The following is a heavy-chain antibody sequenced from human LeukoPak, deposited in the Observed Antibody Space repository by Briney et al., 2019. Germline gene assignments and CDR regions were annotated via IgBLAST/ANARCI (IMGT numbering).Heavy chain of an antibody. CDR2: IFNDGSN. J-gene: IGHJ4*02. V-gene: IGHV4-39*01. D-gene: IGHD3-22*01. CDR1: GGSLSTNTYF. CDR3: AREHNYYDGRSYHSYYFDY. Sequence: SETLSLTSTLSGGSLSTNTYFWGWIRQPPGKGLECIGNIFNDGSNSYNPSLRSRVTISADISKNRFSLNLTSVTATKTASFYCAREHNYYDGRSYHSYYFDYWGLGTLVTVSS.